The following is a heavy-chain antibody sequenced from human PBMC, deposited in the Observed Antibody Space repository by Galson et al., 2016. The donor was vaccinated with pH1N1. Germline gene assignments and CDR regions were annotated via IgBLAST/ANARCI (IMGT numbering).Heavy chain of an antibody. CDR1: GFTFSNAW. CDR3: TTDRDYGDYLGGMDV. J-gene: IGHJ6*02. D-gene: IGHD4-17*01. CDR2: IKSKTDGGTT. V-gene: IGHV3-15*01. Sequence: LSCAASGFTFSNAWMSWVRQAPGKGLEWVGRIKSKTDGGTTDYAAPVKGRFTISRDDSKITLYLQMNSLKTEDTAVYYCTTDRDYGDYLGGMDVWGQGTTVTVSS.